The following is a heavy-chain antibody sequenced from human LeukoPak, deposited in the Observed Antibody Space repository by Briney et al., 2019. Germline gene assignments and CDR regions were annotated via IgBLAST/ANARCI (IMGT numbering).Heavy chain of an antibody. CDR2: IYYSGST. V-gene: IGHV4-59*12. D-gene: IGHD2-21*02. J-gene: IGHJ4*02. CDR1: GGSISSYY. Sequence: KPSETLSLTCTVSGGSISSYYWSWIRQPPGKGLEWIGYIYYSGSTNYNPSLKSRVTISVDTSKNQFSLKLSSVTAADTAVYYCARDDGRGVVTPYWGQGTLVTVSS. CDR3: ARDDGRGVVTPY.